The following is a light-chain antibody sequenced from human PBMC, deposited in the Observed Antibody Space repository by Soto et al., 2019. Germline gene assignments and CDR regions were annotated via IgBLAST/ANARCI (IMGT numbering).Light chain of an antibody. CDR2: EDN. V-gene: IGLV1-51*02. CDR1: SSNIGKNY. Sequence: QSVLTQPPSVSAAPGQKVTISCSGSSSNIGKNYVSWYQQVPKTAPTLLIYEDNKRRSGIPDRSSGSKSGTSATLGITGLQTGDEADYYCGTWDSSLSVYVFGTGTKLTVL. J-gene: IGLJ1*01. CDR3: GTWDSSLSVYV.